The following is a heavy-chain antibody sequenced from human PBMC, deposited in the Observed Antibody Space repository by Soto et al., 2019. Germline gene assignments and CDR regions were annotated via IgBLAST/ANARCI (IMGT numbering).Heavy chain of an antibody. Sequence: GGSLRLSCAASGFTFSRYSMYWVRQAPGKGLEYVSAIATNGGSTDYANSVKDRFTISRDNAKNMLYLQMGSLRAEDMAVYYCVSRDYYGSGIDSWGQGTLVTISS. V-gene: IGHV3-64*01. J-gene: IGHJ4*02. CDR3: VSRDYYGSGIDS. D-gene: IGHD3-10*01. CDR1: GFTFSRYS. CDR2: IATNGGST.